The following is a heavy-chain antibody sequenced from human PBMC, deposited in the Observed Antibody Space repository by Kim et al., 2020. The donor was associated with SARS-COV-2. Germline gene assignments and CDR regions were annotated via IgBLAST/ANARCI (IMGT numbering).Heavy chain of an antibody. CDR3: ARTGTTTYYYGMDV. J-gene: IGHJ6*02. V-gene: IGHV4-34*01. D-gene: IGHD1-7*01. Sequence: TLTTKSRVTISVYTSKNQFSLKLSSVTAADTAVYYCARTGTTTYYYGMDVWGQGTTVTVSS.